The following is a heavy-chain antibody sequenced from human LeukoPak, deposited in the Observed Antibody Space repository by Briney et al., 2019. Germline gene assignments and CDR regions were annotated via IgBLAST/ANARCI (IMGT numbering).Heavy chain of an antibody. V-gene: IGHV3-30*18. CDR2: ISYDGSNK. D-gene: IGHD6-19*01. CDR1: GFTFSSYG. CDR3: AKDHRGWYDY. J-gene: IGHJ4*02. Sequence: PGRSLRLSCAASGFTFSSYGMHWVRQAPGKGLEWVAVISYDGSNKYYADSVKGRFTISRDNSKSTLYLQMNSLRAEDTAVYYCAKDHRGWYDYWGQGALVTVSS.